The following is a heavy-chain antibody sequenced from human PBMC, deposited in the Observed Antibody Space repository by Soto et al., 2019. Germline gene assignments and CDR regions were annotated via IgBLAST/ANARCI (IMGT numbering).Heavy chain of an antibody. J-gene: IGHJ5*02. Sequence: PSETLSLTCTVSGGSISTYYWSWIRQPPGKGLEWIGYIYYTGSTNYNPSLKSRVTISLDTSKNQFSLKLSSVTAADTAVYYCARASVWIYDSRGFEPWAQGTLV. D-gene: IGHD3-22*01. V-gene: IGHV4-59*01. CDR3: ARASVWIYDSRGFEP. CDR1: GGSISTYY. CDR2: IYYTGST.